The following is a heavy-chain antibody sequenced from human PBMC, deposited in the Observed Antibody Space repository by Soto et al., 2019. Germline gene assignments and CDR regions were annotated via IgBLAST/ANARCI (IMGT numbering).Heavy chain of an antibody. V-gene: IGHV4-61*08. CDR2: IQYSGNT. J-gene: IGHJ5*02. CDR1: GGSISSGGYY. D-gene: IGHD2-15*01. Sequence: PSETLSVTCTVSGGSISSGGYYWSWIRQPPGKGLEWIGDIQYSGNTNYNPSLKSRVTISVDMSNNQFSLKLTSVTAADTAMYFCARQGYCNRGSCWWLDPWGQGTLVTVSS. CDR3: ARQGYCNRGSCWWLDP.